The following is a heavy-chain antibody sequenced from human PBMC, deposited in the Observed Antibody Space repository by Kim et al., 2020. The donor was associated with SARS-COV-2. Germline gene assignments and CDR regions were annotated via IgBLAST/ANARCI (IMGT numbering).Heavy chain of an antibody. CDR1: GFTFGDYA. CDR3: AKDLDFWSGYYNY. Sequence: GGSLRLSCAASGFTFGDYAMHWVRQAPGKGLEWVSGISWNSGSIGYADSVKGRFTISRDNAKNSLYLQMNSLRAEDTALYYCAKDLDFWSGYYNYWGQGTLVTVSS. J-gene: IGHJ4*02. V-gene: IGHV3-9*01. CDR2: ISWNSGSI. D-gene: IGHD3-3*01.